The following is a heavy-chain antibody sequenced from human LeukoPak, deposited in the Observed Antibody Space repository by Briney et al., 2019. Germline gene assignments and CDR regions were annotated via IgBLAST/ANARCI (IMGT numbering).Heavy chain of an antibody. Sequence: GGSLSLSCAASGFTFSSYSMNWVRQAPGKGLEWVSSISSSSSYIYYADSVKGRFTISRDNAKNSLYLQMNSLRAEDTAVYYCARLLVGAAGDYWGQGTLVTVSS. D-gene: IGHD6-13*01. CDR2: ISSSSSYI. V-gene: IGHV3-21*01. CDR3: ARLLVGAAGDY. J-gene: IGHJ4*02. CDR1: GFTFSSYS.